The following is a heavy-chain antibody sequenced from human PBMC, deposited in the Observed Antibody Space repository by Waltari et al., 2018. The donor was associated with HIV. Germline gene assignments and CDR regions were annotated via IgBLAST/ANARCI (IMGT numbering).Heavy chain of an antibody. CDR3: ARDPVGSWYPDY. Sequence: QVQLVESGGGVVQPGRSLRLSCAASGFTFSSYGMHWVRQAPGKGLEWVAVIWYDGSNKYYADSVKGRITISRDNSKNTLYLQMNSLRAEDTAVYYCARDPVGSWYPDYWGQGTLVTVSS. D-gene: IGHD6-13*01. CDR2: IWYDGSNK. V-gene: IGHV3-33*01. J-gene: IGHJ4*02. CDR1: GFTFSSYG.